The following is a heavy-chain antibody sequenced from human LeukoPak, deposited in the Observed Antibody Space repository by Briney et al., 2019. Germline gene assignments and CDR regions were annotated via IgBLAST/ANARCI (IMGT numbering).Heavy chain of an antibody. D-gene: IGHD3-10*01. CDR3: ARGPYYYGSGFDY. CDR1: GYTFTTYD. CDR2: INPNSGGT. V-gene: IGHV1-8*01. J-gene: IGHJ4*02. Sequence: ASVKVSCKASGYTFTTYDINWVRQATGQGLEWMGWINPNSGGTNYAQKFQGRVTMTRNTSISTAYMELSSLRSEDTAVYYCARGPYYYGSGFDYWGQGTLVTVSS.